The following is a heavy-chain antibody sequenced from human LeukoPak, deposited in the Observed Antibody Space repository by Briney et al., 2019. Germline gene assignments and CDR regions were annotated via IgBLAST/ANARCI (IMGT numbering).Heavy chain of an antibody. CDR3: ARAPSFNVPFDY. CDR1: GGSISSGDYY. D-gene: IGHD2-2*01. CDR2: IYYSGST. V-gene: IGHV4-61*08. Sequence: SETLSLTCTVSGGSISSGDYYWSWIRQPPGKGLEWIGYIYYSGSTNYNPSLKSRVTISVDTSKNQFSLKLSSVTAADTAVYYCARAPSFNVPFDYWGQGTLVTVSS. J-gene: IGHJ4*02.